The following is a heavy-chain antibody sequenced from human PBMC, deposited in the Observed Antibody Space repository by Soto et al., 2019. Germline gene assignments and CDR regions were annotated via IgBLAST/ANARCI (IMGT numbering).Heavy chain of an antibody. Sequence: ASVKVSCKASGGTFSSYAISWVRQAPGQGLEWMGGIIPIFGTANYAQKFQGRVTIAADKSTSTAYMELSSLRSEDTAVYYCASRLGVVVPAAIQDYYYYYYGMDVWGQGTTVTVSS. D-gene: IGHD2-2*02. CDR3: ASRLGVVVPAAIQDYYYYYYGMDV. J-gene: IGHJ6*02. CDR1: GGTFSSYA. V-gene: IGHV1-69*06. CDR2: IIPIFGTA.